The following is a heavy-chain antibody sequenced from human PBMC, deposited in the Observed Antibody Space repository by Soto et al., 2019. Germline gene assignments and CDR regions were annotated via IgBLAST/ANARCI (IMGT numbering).Heavy chain of an antibody. D-gene: IGHD3-22*01. V-gene: IGHV1-8*01. J-gene: IGHJ4*02. CDR3: ARRRVAGLDY. Sequence: HVQLLQSGAAVKKPGASVKVSCKASGYTFTSYDINWGRQAAGQGLEWMVWLNPNSGNTGYAQKFQGRVTMTRNTSISTAYVELSSLRSEDTAVYYCARRRVAGLDYWGQGTLFTVSS. CDR1: GYTFTSYD. CDR2: LNPNSGNT.